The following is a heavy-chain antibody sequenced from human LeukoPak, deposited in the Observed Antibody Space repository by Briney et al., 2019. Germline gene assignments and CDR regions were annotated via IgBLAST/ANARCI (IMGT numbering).Heavy chain of an antibody. V-gene: IGHV3-21*01. CDR3: AKWRSGSYSGDY. CDR2: ISSSSSYI. CDR1: GFTFSSYS. Sequence: PGGSLRLSCAASGFTFSSYSMNWVRQAPGKGLEWVSSISSSSSYIYYADSVKGRFTISRDNAKNSLYLQMNSLRAEDTAVYYCAKWRSGSYSGDYWGQGTLVTVSS. D-gene: IGHD1-26*01. J-gene: IGHJ4*02.